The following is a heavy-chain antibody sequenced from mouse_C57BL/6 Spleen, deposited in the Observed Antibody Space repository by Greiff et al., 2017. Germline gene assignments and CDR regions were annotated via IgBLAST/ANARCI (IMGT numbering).Heavy chain of an antibody. V-gene: IGHV5-9*01. CDR1: GFTFSSYT. CDR3: ARCGSTFYFDY. Sequence: EVQVVESGGGFVKPGGSLKLSCAASGFTFSSYTMSWVRQTPEQGLEWVATISGGGGNTYYPDSVKGPFTLARDNAKNTLYLQMSSLRSEDTALYYCARCGSTFYFDYWGQGTTLTVSS. CDR2: ISGGGGNT. D-gene: IGHD1-1*01. J-gene: IGHJ2*01.